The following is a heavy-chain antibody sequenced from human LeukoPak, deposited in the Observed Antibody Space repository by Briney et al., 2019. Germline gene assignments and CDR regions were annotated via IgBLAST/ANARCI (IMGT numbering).Heavy chain of an antibody. CDR1: GGSISSSSYY. V-gene: IGHV4-61*05. Sequence: SETLSLTCTVSGGSISSSSYYWGWIRQPPGKGLEWIGRIYTSGSTNYNPSLKSRVTMSVDTSKNQFSLKLSSVTAADTAVYYCARSAYCGGDCYADFDYWGQGTLVTVSS. CDR3: ARSAYCGGDCYADFDY. CDR2: IYTSGST. D-gene: IGHD2-21*02. J-gene: IGHJ4*02.